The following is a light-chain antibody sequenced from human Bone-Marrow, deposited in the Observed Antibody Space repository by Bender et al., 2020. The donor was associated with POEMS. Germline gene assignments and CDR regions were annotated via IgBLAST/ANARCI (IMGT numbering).Light chain of an antibody. J-gene: IGLJ3*02. V-gene: IGLV1-44*01. CDR2: SSH. CDR3: AVWDDSLNGWV. CDR1: SSNIGAHA. Sequence: QSVLTQPPSASGTPGQRVTISCSGGSSNIGAHAVNWYQHLPVTAPTLLIYSSHRRPPEVPDRFSGSRSGTSASLAISGLQCVGEGDYDCAVWDDSLNGWVFGGGTKLTVL.